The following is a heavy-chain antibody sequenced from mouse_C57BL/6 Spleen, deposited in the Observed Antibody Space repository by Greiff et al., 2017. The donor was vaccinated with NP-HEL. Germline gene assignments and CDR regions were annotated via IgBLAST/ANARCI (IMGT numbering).Heavy chain of an antibody. CDR3: ARSDYPYAMDY. D-gene: IGHD5-5*01. CDR1: GYTFTSYW. Sequence: VQLQQPGAELVKPGASVQLSCKASGYTFTSYWMHWVKQRPGQGLEWIGMIHPISGSTNYNEKFKSKATLTVDKSSSTAYMQLSSLTSEDSAVYYCARSDYPYAMDYWGQGTSVTVSS. J-gene: IGHJ4*01. CDR2: IHPISGST. V-gene: IGHV1-64*01.